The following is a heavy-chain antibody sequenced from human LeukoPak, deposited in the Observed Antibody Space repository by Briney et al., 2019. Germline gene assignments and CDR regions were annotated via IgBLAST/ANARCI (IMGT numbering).Heavy chain of an antibody. V-gene: IGHV3-23*01. CDR3: AKAQLRVTTGIDN. CDR1: GFTFSSYA. CDR2: ISSSAGNT. Sequence: GGSLRLSCAASGFTFSSYAISWVRQAPGKGLEWVSGISSSAGNTNYADSVKGRFTISRDNSKNTLYLQMNSLRVEDTAVYYCAKAQLRVTTGIDNWGQGTLVTVSS. D-gene: IGHD4-17*01. J-gene: IGHJ4*02.